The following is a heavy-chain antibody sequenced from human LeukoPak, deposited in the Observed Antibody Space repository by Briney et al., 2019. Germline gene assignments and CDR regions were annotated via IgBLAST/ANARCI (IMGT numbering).Heavy chain of an antibody. V-gene: IGHV3-23*01. CDR3: AKGTSTSCYSPVDC. Sequence: GGSLRLSCAASGFTFSSFGMSWVRQAPGKGLEWVSVICGSGGSTYYADSVKGRFTISRDSSKNTLYLQMNSLRAEDTAVYYCAKGTSTSCYSPVDCWGQGTLVTASS. D-gene: IGHD2-2*01. J-gene: IGHJ4*02. CDR1: GFTFSSFG. CDR2: ICGSGGST.